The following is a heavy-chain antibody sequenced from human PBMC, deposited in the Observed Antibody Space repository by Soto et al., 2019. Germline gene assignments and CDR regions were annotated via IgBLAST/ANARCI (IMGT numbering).Heavy chain of an antibody. V-gene: IGHV3-48*01. D-gene: IGHD1-26*01. Sequence: GWSLRLSCAASGVTFSTYSMNWVRQAPGKGLEWVSYISSSSSTIFYTDSVKGRFTVSRDNAKNSLYLQMNSLRAEDTAVYYCARSTWELLCDYWGQGTLVTVSS. CDR2: ISSSSSTI. J-gene: IGHJ4*02. CDR1: GVTFSTYS. CDR3: ARSTWELLCDY.